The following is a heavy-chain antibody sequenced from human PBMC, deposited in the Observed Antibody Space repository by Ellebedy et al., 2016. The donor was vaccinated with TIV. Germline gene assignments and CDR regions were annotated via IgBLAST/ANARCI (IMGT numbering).Heavy chain of an antibody. V-gene: IGHV3-43*01. J-gene: IGHJ4*02. CDR2: ISRDGGST. CDR3: AKDISGSIDY. Sequence: GESLKISCAASGFTFDNFNMHWVRLPPGKGLEWVSIISRDGGSTSYAASVKGRFTISRDNGKNSLYLQMNSVISEDTALYYCAKDISGSIDYWGQGTLVTVSS. CDR1: GFTFDNFN. D-gene: IGHD3-10*01.